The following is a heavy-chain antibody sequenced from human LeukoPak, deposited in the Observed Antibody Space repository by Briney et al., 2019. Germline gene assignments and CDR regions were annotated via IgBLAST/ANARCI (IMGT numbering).Heavy chain of an antibody. D-gene: IGHD3-22*01. J-gene: IGHJ6*02. Sequence: ASVKVSCKASGYTFTGYYMHWVRQAPGQGLEWMGWINPNSGGTNYAQKFQGWVTMTRDTSISTAYMELSRLRSDDTAVYYCARGQDSSGYYYVYYYYYGMDVWGQGTTVTVSS. CDR2: INPNSGGT. CDR1: GYTFTGYY. V-gene: IGHV1-2*04. CDR3: ARGQDSSGYYYVYYYYYGMDV.